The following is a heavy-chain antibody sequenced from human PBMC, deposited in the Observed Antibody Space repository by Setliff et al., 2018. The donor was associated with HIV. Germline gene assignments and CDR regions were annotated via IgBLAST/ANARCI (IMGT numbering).Heavy chain of an antibody. CDR1: GGSFSGYY. D-gene: IGHD4-17*01. V-gene: IGHV4-34*01. CDR2: INHSGST. Sequence: SETLSLTCAVSGGSFSGYYWSWIRQPPGKGLEWIGEINHSGSTNYNPSLKSRVTMSADTSKNQFSLKLSSVTAADTAVYYCAGRNDHGDALGAFDIWGQGTMVTVSS. CDR3: AGRNDHGDALGAFDI. J-gene: IGHJ3*02.